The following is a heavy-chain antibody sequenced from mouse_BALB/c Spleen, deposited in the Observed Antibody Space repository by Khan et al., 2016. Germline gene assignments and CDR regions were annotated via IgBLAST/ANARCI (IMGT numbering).Heavy chain of an antibody. J-gene: IGHJ3*01. D-gene: IGHD2-10*02. CDR3: ARGDRTVWSPCAY. CDR2: INTYTGEP. V-gene: IGHV9-3-1*01. Sequence: QIQLVQSGPELKKPGETVKISCKASGYTFTNSGMNWVKQAPGKGLKWMGWINTYTGEPKYAADFKGRFAFSLETSASPADLQINNLKNEDTATSFCARGDRTVWSPCAYWGQGTLVTVAA. CDR1: GYTFTNSG.